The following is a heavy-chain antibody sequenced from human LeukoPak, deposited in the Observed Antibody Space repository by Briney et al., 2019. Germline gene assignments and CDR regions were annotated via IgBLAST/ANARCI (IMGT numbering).Heavy chain of an antibody. CDR2: IYSSGST. CDR3: ARGYSYHYMDV. J-gene: IGHJ6*03. Sequence: SETLSLTCTVSGGSINNYYWSWIRQPAGKGLEWIGRIYSSGSTNYNPSVQSRVTISVDKSKNQFSLEMSSVTAADTAVYYCARGYSYHYMDVWGKGTTVTVS. V-gene: IGHV4-4*07. CDR1: GGSINNYY.